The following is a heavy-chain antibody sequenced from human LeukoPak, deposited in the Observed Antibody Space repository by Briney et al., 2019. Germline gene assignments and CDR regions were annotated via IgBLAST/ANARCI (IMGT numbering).Heavy chain of an antibody. CDR3: AREDAQEGTNAFDI. Sequence: PSETLSLTCTVSGGSISSYYWSWIRQPPGTGLEWIGYIYYSGSTNYNPSLKSRVTISVDTSKNQFSLKLTSVTAADTAVYYCAREDAQEGTNAFDIWGQGTMVTVSS. CDR2: IYYSGST. CDR1: GGSISSYY. J-gene: IGHJ3*02. V-gene: IGHV4-59*01. D-gene: IGHD2-2*01.